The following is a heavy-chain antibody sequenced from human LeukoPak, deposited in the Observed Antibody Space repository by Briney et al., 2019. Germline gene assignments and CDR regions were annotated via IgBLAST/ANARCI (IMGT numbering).Heavy chain of an antibody. J-gene: IGHJ3*02. V-gene: IGHV1-3*01. Sequence: ASVKVSCKASGYTFTSYAMHWVRQAPGQRLEWMGWINAGNGNTKYSQKFQGRVTITRDTSASTAYMELSSLRSEDTAVYYCARDLESNYDFWSGYEPSGFDIWGQGTMVTVSS. D-gene: IGHD3-3*01. CDR2: INAGNGNT. CDR3: ARDLESNYDFWSGYEPSGFDI. CDR1: GYTFTSYA.